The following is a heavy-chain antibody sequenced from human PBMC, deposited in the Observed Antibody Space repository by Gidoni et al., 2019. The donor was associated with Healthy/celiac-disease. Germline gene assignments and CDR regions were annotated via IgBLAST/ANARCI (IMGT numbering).Heavy chain of an antibody. J-gene: IGHJ6*02. CDR3: AGRHCSSTSCYDYYYYGMDV. D-gene: IGHD2-2*01. CDR1: GFTFSSYS. V-gene: IGHV3-48*01. CDR2: ISSSSSTI. Sequence: EVQLVESGGGLVQPGGSLRLSCAASGFTFSSYSMNWVRQAPGKGLEWVSYISSSSSTIYNADSVKGRFTISRDNAKNSLYLQMNSLRAEYTAVYYCAGRHCSSTSCYDYYYYGMDVWGQGTTVTVSS.